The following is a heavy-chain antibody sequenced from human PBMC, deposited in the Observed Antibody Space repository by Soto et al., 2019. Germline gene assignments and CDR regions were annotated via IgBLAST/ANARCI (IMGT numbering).Heavy chain of an antibody. J-gene: IGHJ4*02. CDR3: ARDLQGYCSSTSCYLGDY. Sequence: ASVKVSCKASGGTFSSYAISWVRQAPGQGLEWMGWIIAYYGNTNYAQKLQGRVTMTTDTSTSTAYMELRSLRSDDTAVYYCARDLQGYCSSTSCYLGDYWGQGTLVTVSS. CDR1: GGTFSSYA. V-gene: IGHV1-18*01. CDR2: IIAYYGNT. D-gene: IGHD2-2*01.